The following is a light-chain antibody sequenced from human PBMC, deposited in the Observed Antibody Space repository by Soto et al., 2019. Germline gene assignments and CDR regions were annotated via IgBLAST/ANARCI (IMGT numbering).Light chain of an antibody. CDR1: QSVNSDY. CDR2: GAS. CDR3: LHYGGSPLT. V-gene: IGKV3-20*01. Sequence: EIALSQSPGTVSLSPGERATLSCRASQSVNSDYLAWFQQKPGQAPRLLIYGASTRTTGIPDRFSGSGSGTDFTLTIGRLEPGDFAVYYCLHYGGSPLTFGQGTLPEIK. J-gene: IGKJ5*01.